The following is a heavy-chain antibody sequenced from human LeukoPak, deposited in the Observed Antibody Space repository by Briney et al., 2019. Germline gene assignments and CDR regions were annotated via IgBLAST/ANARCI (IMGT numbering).Heavy chain of an antibody. CDR3: TRMTRGDSSGYYYVY. J-gene: IGHJ4*02. CDR1: GFTFSGSA. D-gene: IGHD3-22*01. V-gene: IGHV3-73*01. Sequence: GGSLRLSCAASGFTFSGSAMHWVRQASGKGLEWVGRIRSKANSYATAYAASVKGRFTISRDDSKNTAYLQMNSLKTEDTAVYYCTRMTRGDSSGYYYVYWGQGTLVTVSS. CDR2: IRSKANSYAT.